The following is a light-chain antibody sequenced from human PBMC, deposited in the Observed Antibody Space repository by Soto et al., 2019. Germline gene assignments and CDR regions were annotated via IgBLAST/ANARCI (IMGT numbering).Light chain of an antibody. Sequence: EIVMTQSPATLSVSPGERATLSCRASQSVSSDLAWYQQKPGQAPRLLIFDVSTRATGIPARFSGSGSGTAFTLTISSLQSEDFAVYYCQPYNYCYTVVQGTKLEIK. V-gene: IGKV3-15*01. CDR1: QSVSSD. CDR3: QPYNYCYT. CDR2: DVS. J-gene: IGKJ2*01.